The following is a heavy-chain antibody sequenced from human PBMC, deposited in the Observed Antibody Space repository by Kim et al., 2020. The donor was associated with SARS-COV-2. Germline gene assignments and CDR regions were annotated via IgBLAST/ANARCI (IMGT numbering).Heavy chain of an antibody. CDR2: INHSGST. CDR3: ARGYRYCSGGSCYSRGGARFDP. J-gene: IGHJ5*02. Sequence: SETLSLTCAVYGGSFSGYYWSWIRQPPGKGLEWIGEINHSGSTNYNPSLKSRVTISVDTSKNQFSLKLSSVTAADTAVYYCARGYRYCSGGSCYSRGGARFDPWGQGTLVTVSS. D-gene: IGHD2-15*01. V-gene: IGHV4-34*01. CDR1: GGSFSGYY.